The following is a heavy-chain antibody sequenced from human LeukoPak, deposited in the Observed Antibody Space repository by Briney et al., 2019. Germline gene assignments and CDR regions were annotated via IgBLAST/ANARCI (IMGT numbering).Heavy chain of an antibody. V-gene: IGHV3-11*01. Sequence: GGSLRLSCAASGFTFSDYYMSWIRQAPGKGLEWVSYISSSGSTIYYADSVKDRFTISKDNAKNSLYLQMNSLRAEDTAVYYCARDPVYYYDSSGYFDYWGQGTLVTVSS. CDR1: GFTFSDYY. CDR2: ISSSGSTI. D-gene: IGHD3-22*01. CDR3: ARDPVYYYDSSGYFDY. J-gene: IGHJ4*02.